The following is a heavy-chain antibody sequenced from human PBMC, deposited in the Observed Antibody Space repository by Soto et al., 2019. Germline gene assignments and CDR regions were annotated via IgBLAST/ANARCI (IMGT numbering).Heavy chain of an antibody. CDR1: GYSLTKCW. D-gene: IGHD3-3*01. V-gene: IGHV5-10-1*01. Sequence: EEARKIACKGSGYSLTKCWITWVRQMPGKVLELLGRVDPTDCYSNYSPSLQGHVTISADKSISNAYLQWSSLKASETAMYYSANHSYYTSWNSFTHYPCAMSVWGEGTRVTVSS. CDR2: VDPTDCYS. CDR3: ANHSYYTSWNSFTHYPCAMSV. J-gene: IGHJ6*04.